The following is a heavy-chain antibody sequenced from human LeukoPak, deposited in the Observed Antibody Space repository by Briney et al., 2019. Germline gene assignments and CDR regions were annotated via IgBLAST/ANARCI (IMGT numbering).Heavy chain of an antibody. CDR2: ISAYNGNT. V-gene: IGHV1-18*01. CDR3: ARDRESTYYDFWSGYFTVQTYYYYMDV. J-gene: IGHJ6*03. CDR1: GYTFTSYG. Sequence: ASVKVSCKASGYTFTSYGISWVRQAPGQGLEWMGWISAYNGNTSYAQKLQGRVTMTTDTSTSTAYMELRSLRSDDTAVYYCARDRESTYYDFWSGYFTVQTYYYYMDVWGKGTTVTVSS. D-gene: IGHD3-3*01.